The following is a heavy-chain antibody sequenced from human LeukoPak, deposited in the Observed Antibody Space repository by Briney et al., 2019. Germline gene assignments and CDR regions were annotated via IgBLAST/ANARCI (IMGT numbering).Heavy chain of an antibody. J-gene: IGHJ3*02. V-gene: IGHV3-30*02. D-gene: IGHD2-2*01. CDR3: AKGTRYGPAAISPAFDI. Sequence: PGGSLRLYCAASGFTFSSYGMHWLRQAPGKGREGVAFIRYDGSNKYYAGCVKGRFTTSRDNSKNTLYVQMNSLRAEDTAVYYCAKGTRYGPAAISPAFDIWGQGTMVTVSS. CDR2: IRYDGSNK. CDR1: GFTFSSYG.